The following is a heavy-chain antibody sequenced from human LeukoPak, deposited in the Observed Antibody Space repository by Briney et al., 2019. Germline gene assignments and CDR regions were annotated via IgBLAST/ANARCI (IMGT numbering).Heavy chain of an antibody. CDR3: ARRSRLGGHPFDY. Sequence: PGGSLRLSCAASGFTFSSYSMNWVRQAPGKGLEWVSSISSSSSYIYYADSVKGRFTISRDNAKNSLHLQMNSLRAEDTAVYYCARRSRLGGHPFDYWGQGTLVTVSS. CDR2: ISSSSSYI. J-gene: IGHJ4*02. V-gene: IGHV3-21*01. CDR1: GFTFSSYS. D-gene: IGHD2-15*01.